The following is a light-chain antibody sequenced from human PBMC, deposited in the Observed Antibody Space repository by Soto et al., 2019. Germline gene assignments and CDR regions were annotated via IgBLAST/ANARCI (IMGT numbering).Light chain of an antibody. CDR1: KIGSKI. J-gene: IGLJ1*01. CDR3: QVWASTDEFFV. V-gene: IGLV3-21*02. CDR2: DAS. Sequence: SYDLTQPPAVSVAPGQTARITCGGDKIGSKIVHWDRQRPGQAPVAVVFDASDRPSGIPDRISASRSGDTATLTISRVDAGDEADYYCQVWASTDEFFVFGSGTKVAVL.